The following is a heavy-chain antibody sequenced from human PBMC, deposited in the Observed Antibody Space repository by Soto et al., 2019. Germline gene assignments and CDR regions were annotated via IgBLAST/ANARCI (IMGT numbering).Heavy chain of an antibody. Sequence: GGSLRLSCAASGFTFSSYSMNWVRQAPGKGLEWVSYISSSSTIYYADSVKGRFTISRDNAKNSLYLQMNSLRDEDTAVYYCARDPYDSSGYPFEYFQHWGQGTLVTVSS. CDR1: GFTFSSYS. V-gene: IGHV3-48*02. CDR3: ARDPYDSSGYPFEYFQH. J-gene: IGHJ1*01. CDR2: ISSSSTI. D-gene: IGHD3-22*01.